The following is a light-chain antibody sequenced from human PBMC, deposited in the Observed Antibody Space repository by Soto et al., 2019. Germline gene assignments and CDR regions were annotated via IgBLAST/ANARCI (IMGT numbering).Light chain of an antibody. CDR2: GAS. J-gene: IGKJ1*01. CDR1: QSVTNNY. CDR3: QQYGSSPST. V-gene: IGKV3-20*01. Sequence: EIVLTQSPGTLSLSPGERATLSCRASQSVTNNYLTWYRQKPGQAPRLLIYGASNRATGIPDRFSGSGSGTDFTLTISRLEPEDFAVYYCQQYGSSPSTFGQGTKVEIK.